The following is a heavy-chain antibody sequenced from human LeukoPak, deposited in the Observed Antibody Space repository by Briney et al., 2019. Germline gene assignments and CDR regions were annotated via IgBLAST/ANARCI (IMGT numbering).Heavy chain of an antibody. CDR3: AREGYSSSWYDFDY. Sequence: GGSLRLSCAASGFTFSSYAMHWVRQAPGKGLEWVAVISYDGSSKYYADSVKGRFTISRDNSKNTLYLQMNSLRAEDTAVYYCAREGYSSSWYDFDYWGQGTLVTVSS. D-gene: IGHD6-13*01. V-gene: IGHV3-30-3*01. CDR1: GFTFSSYA. J-gene: IGHJ4*02. CDR2: ISYDGSSK.